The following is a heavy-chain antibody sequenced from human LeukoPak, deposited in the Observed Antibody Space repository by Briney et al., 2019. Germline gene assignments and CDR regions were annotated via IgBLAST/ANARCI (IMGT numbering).Heavy chain of an antibody. CDR3: ARRTWNAGPRDY. D-gene: IGHD1-1*01. J-gene: IGHJ4*02. V-gene: IGHV4-4*02. CDR1: GGSISSSNW. CDR2: IYHSGST. Sequence: PSGTLSLTCAVSGGSISSSNWWSWVRQPPGKGLEWIGEIYHSGSTNYNPSLKSRVTISVDTSKNQFSLKLSSVTAADTAVYYCARRTWNAGPRDYWGQGTLVTVSS.